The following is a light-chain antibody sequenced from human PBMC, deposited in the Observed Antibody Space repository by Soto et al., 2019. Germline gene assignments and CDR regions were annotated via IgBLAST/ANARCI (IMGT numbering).Light chain of an antibody. CDR3: QHYNNWLGT. CDR2: GAS. CDR1: QRVISS. J-gene: IGKJ4*01. Sequence: EIVVTQSPALLSVSPGERVTLSCRASQRVISSIAWYQQKLGQAPRLLIYGASTRATGIPARFSGSGSGTEFFLTISRLQSEDFAMYYCQHYNNWLGTFGGGTKVEIK. V-gene: IGKV3-15*01.